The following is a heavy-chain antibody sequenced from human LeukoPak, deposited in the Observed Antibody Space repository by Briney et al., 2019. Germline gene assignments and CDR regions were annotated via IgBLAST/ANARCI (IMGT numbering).Heavy chain of an antibody. CDR3: AGTVVGTTRPSPDY. CDR2: IRYDGSNN. J-gene: IGHJ4*02. Sequence: GGSLRLSCAASGFTFNNYGMHWVRQAPGKGLEWVAFIRYDGSNNNYADSVRGRFTISRDNSKNTLYLQMNSLRAEDTAVYYCAGTVVGTTRPSPDYWGQGTLVTVSS. CDR1: GFTFNNYG. V-gene: IGHV3-30*02. D-gene: IGHD1-26*01.